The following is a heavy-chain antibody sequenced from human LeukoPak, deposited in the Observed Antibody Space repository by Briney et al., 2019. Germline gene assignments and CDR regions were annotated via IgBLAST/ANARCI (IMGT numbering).Heavy chain of an antibody. J-gene: IGHJ6*04. V-gene: IGHV3-21*01. CDR1: GFTFSSYS. D-gene: IGHD3-9*01. CDR2: ISSSSSYI. Sequence: GGSLRLSCAASGFTFSSYSMNWVRQAPGKGLEWVSSISSSSSYIYYADSVKGRFTISRDNAKNSLYLQMNSLRAEDTAVYYCARELRYDILTGSLSTDAQNYYYYGMDVWGKGTTVTVSS. CDR3: ARELRYDILTGSLSTDAQNYYYYGMDV.